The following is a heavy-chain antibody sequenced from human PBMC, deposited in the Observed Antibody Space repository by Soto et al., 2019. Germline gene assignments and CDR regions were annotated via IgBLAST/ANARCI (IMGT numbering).Heavy chain of an antibody. CDR1: GGTFSSYA. CDR2: IIPIFGTV. Sequence: QVQLVQSGAEVKKPGSSVKVSCKASGGTFSSYAISWVRQAPGQGLEWMGGIIPIFGTVNYAQKFQGRVTITAAESTSTAYIEVRCLRSEDTAVYYCARTGGIPAASPLGCYFDLWGRGTLVIVSS. CDR3: ARTGGIPAASPLGCYFDL. D-gene: IGHD6-13*01. V-gene: IGHV1-69*12. J-gene: IGHJ2*01.